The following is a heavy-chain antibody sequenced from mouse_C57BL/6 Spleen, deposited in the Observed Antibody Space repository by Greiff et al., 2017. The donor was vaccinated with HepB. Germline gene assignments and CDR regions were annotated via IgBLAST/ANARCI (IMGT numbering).Heavy chain of an antibody. V-gene: IGHV1-82*01. CDR1: GYAFSSSW. J-gene: IGHJ3*01. Sequence: QVHVKQSGPELVKPGASVKISCKASGYAFSSSWMNWVKQRPGKGLEWIGRIYPGDGDTNYNGKFKGKATLTADKSSSTAYMQLSSLTSEDSAVYFCAREGLLWFAYWGQGTLVTVSA. CDR2: IYPGDGDT. D-gene: IGHD1-1*01. CDR3: AREGLLWFAY.